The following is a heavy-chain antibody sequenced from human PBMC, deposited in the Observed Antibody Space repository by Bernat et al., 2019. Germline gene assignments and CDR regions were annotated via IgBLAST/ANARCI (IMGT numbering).Heavy chain of an antibody. D-gene: IGHD6-19*01. J-gene: IGHJ4*02. V-gene: IGHV3-30*01. Sequence: QVQLVESGGGVVQPGRSLRLSCAASGFTFSSYAMHWVRQAPGKGLEWVAVISYDGSNKYYADSVKGRFTISRDNSKNTLYLQMNSLRAEDTAVYYCARDIRTRQQWHEYYFDYWGQGTLVTVSS. CDR2: ISYDGSNK. CDR3: ARDIRTRQQWHEYYFDY. CDR1: GFTFSSYA.